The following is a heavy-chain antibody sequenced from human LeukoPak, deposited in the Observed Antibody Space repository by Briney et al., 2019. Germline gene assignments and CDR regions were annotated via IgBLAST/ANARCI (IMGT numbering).Heavy chain of an antibody. D-gene: IGHD3-22*01. CDR1: GYTFTNYY. CDR3: ARGIGLDYDTSGLD. J-gene: IGHJ4*02. V-gene: IGHV1-46*01. Sequence: ASVTLSCKASGYTFTNYYMHWVRQAPGQGLEWMGVIHPSGGSTSFAQKFQGRVNMTRDASTSTVYMELSSLRSDDTAVYYCARGIGLDYDTSGLDWGQGTVLTVSS. CDR2: IHPSGGST.